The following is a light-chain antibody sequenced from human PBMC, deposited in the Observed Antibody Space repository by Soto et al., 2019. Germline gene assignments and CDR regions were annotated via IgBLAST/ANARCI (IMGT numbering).Light chain of an antibody. Sequence: ESVFTLSPGTLSLSPGDRVTLSCRASQSVSSDYLAWYQQKPGQAPRLVIYATSSRATGIPDRFSGSGSGTDFPLTISRLEPEDFVMYYCQQYGDYNSPRYSFGQGTRLEI. CDR3: QQYGDYNSPRYS. CDR2: ATS. J-gene: IGKJ2*03. CDR1: QSVSSDY. V-gene: IGKV3-20*01.